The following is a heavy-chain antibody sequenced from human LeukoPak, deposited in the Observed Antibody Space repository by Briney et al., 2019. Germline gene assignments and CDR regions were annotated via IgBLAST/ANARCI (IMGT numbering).Heavy chain of an antibody. CDR1: GFTVNTYY. D-gene: IGHD3-22*01. CDR2: IYAGGRT. V-gene: IGHV3-53*01. Sequence: PGGSLRLSCVASGFTVNTYYMNWVRQAPGRGLEWVSVIYAGGRTYYADSVKGRFTISRDDSENTLYLQMNSLRAEDTAVYYCAGTSSLYDSSAYFAYWGQGTLVTVSS. CDR3: AGTSSLYDSSAYFAY. J-gene: IGHJ4*02.